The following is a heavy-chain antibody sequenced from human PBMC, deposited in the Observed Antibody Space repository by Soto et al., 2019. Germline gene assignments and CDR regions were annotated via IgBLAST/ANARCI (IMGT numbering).Heavy chain of an antibody. J-gene: IGHJ6*02. Sequence: GGSLRLSCAASGFTFSSYAMHWVRQAPGKGLEWVAVISYDGSNKYYADSVKSRFTISRDNSKNTLYLQMNSLRAEDTAVYYCARDDSSEWFGELPQGYYGMDVWGQGTTVTVSS. CDR2: ISYDGSNK. CDR3: ARDDSSEWFGELPQGYYGMDV. D-gene: IGHD3-10*01. V-gene: IGHV3-30-3*01. CDR1: GFTFSSYA.